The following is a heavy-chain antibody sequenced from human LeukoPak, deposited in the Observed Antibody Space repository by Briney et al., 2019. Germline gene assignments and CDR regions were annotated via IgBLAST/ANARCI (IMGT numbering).Heavy chain of an antibody. CDR3: GRGRGSGWGVGYYFRASGQKFDY. CDR1: GGSFSGYY. J-gene: IGHJ4*02. D-gene: IGHD6-19*01. Sequence: SETLSLTCAVYGGSFSGYYWSWIRQPPGKGLEWIGEINHSGSTNYNPSLKSRVTISVDTSKNQFSLKLSSVTAADQAVYYCGRGRGSGWGVGYYFRASGQKFDYWGQGTLVTVSS. CDR2: INHSGST. V-gene: IGHV4-34*01.